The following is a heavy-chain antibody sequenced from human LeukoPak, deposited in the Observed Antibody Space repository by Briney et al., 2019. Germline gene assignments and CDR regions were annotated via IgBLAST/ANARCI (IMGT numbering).Heavy chain of an antibody. CDR1: GGTFSSYA. Sequence: ASVKVSCKASGGTFSSYAISWVRQALGQGLEWMGGIIPIFGTANYAQKFQGRVTTTTDESTSTAYMELSSLRSEDTAVYYCARGDGYNPEFDYWGQGTLVTVSS. CDR3: ARGDGYNPEFDY. V-gene: IGHV1-69*05. D-gene: IGHD5-24*01. J-gene: IGHJ4*02. CDR2: IIPIFGTA.